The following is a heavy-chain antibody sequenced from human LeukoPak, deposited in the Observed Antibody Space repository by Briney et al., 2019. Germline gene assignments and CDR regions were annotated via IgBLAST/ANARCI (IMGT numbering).Heavy chain of an antibody. CDR1: GYTFTGYY. Sequence: ASVKVSCKASGYTFTGYYMHWVRQAPGQGLEWMGRINPSSGATNYAQKFQGRVTMTRDTSISTAYMELSRLRSDDTAVYYCATLKYCSSTSCYELDFDYWGQGTLVTVSS. D-gene: IGHD2-2*01. J-gene: IGHJ4*02. CDR3: ATLKYCSSTSCYELDFDY. CDR2: INPSSGAT. V-gene: IGHV1-2*06.